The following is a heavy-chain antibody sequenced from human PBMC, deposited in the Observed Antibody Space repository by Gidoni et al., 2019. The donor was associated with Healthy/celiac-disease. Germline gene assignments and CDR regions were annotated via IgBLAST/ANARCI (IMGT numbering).Heavy chain of an antibody. CDR3: ARQVSGYCSSTSCYHFDY. CDR2: IYPGDSDT. J-gene: IGHJ4*02. D-gene: IGHD2-2*01. V-gene: IGHV5-51*01. CDR1: GYSFTSYW. Sequence: EVQLVQSGAEVKKPGASLKISCKGSGYSFTSYWIGWVRQMPGKGLEWMGIIYPGDSDTRYSPSFQGQVTISADKSISTAYLQWSSLKASDTAMYYCARQVSGYCSSTSCYHFDYWGQGTLVTVSS.